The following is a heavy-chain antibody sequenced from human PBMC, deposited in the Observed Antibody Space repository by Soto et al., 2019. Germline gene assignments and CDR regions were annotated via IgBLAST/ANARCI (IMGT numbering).Heavy chain of an antibody. CDR1: EGLLRSYP. V-gene: IGHV1-69*01. Sequence: QEQLVQSGAEVKKPGSSVKVSCKPSEGLLRSYPISWVGRSPGQGLEWMGGIIPVFQTAYYTQRFQGRGTITADESTNTAYMELSSLRSEDTAIYYCARGGSGYTWFNEFWGKGTLVTVSS. CDR3: ARGGSGYTWFNEF. D-gene: IGHD3-22*01. CDR2: IIPVFQTA. J-gene: IGHJ4*02.